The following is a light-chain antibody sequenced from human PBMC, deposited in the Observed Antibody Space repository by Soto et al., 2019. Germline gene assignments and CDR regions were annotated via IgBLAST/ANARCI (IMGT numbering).Light chain of an antibody. CDR1: QSINSW. CDR2: TSS. CDR3: QHYNSYSEA. V-gene: IGKV1D-12*01. Sequence: DIQMTQSPSSVSASVGDTVTITCRASQSINSWLAWYQQKPGNAPKLLIYTSSTLQTGVPSRFSGSGSGTDFTLTISSLQPEDFATYYCQHYNSYSEAFGQGTKVELK. J-gene: IGKJ1*01.